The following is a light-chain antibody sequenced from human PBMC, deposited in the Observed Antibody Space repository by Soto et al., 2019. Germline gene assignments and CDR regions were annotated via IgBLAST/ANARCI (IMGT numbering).Light chain of an antibody. CDR1: SGDVGSYNY. J-gene: IGLJ1*01. Sequence: QSVLTQPASVSGSPGQSITISCTGTSGDVGSYNYVSWYQHHPGKAPKLMIYDVSNRPSGVSNRFSGSKSGNTASLSISGLQPEDEADYYCSSYRTSNTRQIVCGTGTKVTVL. CDR2: DVS. V-gene: IGLV2-14*03. CDR3: SSYRTSNTRQIV.